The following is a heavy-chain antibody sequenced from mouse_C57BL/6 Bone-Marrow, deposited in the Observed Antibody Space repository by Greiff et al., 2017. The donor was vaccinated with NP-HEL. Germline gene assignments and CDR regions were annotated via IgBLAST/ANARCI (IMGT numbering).Heavy chain of an antibody. CDR1: GFNITDYY. J-gene: IGHJ2*01. V-gene: IGHV14-2*01. Sequence: EVLLQQSGAELVKPGDSVSLSCTASGFNITDYYMHWVNQRTQQGLVWIVRIDPEDGGTKYAPSFQGTATITPDTSSNTAYLQLRIPTSEDTAVYYCARGYGLDYWGQGTTLTVSS. CDR3: ARGYGLDY. CDR2: IDPEDGGT. D-gene: IGHD2-10*02.